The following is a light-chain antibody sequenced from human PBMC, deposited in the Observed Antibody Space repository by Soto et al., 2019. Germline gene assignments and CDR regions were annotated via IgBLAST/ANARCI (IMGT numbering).Light chain of an antibody. CDR1: QTISNNH. Sequence: IVLTQSPATLSLSPGERVTLSCRTSQTISNNHLAWYQQKPGQAPRLLIHGTSNRATGIPDRFSGSGSGTDFPLTFSRLEPEDFAVYYCEYYGSSITFGGGTKVDIK. V-gene: IGKV3-20*01. J-gene: IGKJ4*01. CDR2: GTS. CDR3: EYYGSSIT.